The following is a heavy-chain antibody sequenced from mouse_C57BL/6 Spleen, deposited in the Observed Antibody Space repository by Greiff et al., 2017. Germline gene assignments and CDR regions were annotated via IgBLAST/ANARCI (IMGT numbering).Heavy chain of an antibody. D-gene: IGHD1-1*01. CDR2: IYPGSGST. CDR3: ARELLRVFDY. V-gene: IGHV1-55*01. Sequence: QVQLQQPGAELVKPGASVKMSCKASGYTFTSYWITWVKQRPGQGLEWIGDIYPGSGSTNYTEKFKGKATLTVDTSSSTAYMQLSSLTSEASAVYDSARELLRVFDYWGQGTTLTVSS. J-gene: IGHJ2*01. CDR1: GYTFTSYW.